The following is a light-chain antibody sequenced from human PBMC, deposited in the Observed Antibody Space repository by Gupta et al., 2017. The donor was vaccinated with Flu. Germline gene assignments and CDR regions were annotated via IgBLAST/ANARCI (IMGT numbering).Light chain of an antibody. Sequence: GQTASIAGGGDRSGSETVHGYQQKPGQAPVLVLYDDDFRPSGIPERFSGSNTGNTATLTISRVEAGDEADYYCQVWDTSTDHWLFGGGTVLTVL. V-gene: IGLV3-21*02. CDR3: QVWDTSTDHWL. CDR1: RSGSET. J-gene: IGLJ3*02. CDR2: DDD.